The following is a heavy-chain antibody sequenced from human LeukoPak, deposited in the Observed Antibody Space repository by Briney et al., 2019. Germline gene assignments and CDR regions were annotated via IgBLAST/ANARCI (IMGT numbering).Heavy chain of an antibody. J-gene: IGHJ4*02. CDR1: GFTFSSYS. V-gene: IGHV3-21*01. D-gene: IGHD3-3*01. CDR3: ARDRRFLEWLLLLDY. CDR2: ISSSSYI. Sequence: GGSLRLSCAASGFTFSSYSMNWVRQAPGKGLEWVSSISSSSYIYYADSVKGRFTISRDNAKNSLYLQMNSLRAEDTAVYYCARDRRFLEWLLLLDYWGQGTLVTVSS.